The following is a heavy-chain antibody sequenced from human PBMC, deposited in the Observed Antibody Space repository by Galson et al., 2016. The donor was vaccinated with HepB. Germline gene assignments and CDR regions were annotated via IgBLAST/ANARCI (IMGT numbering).Heavy chain of an antibody. Sequence: PALVKPTQTLTLTCICSGFSVSTSGVSVGWIRQPPGKALEWLAVIDWDDDKRYSPSLNSRLTIRKDTSKNEVVLTMTKMDPVDTGTYYCVHKRRGYSYHVVFDPWGPGILVTVSS. CDR1: GFSVSTSGVS. CDR2: IDWDDDK. V-gene: IGHV2-5*02. J-gene: IGHJ5*02. CDR3: VHKRRGYSYHVVFDP. D-gene: IGHD5-12*01.